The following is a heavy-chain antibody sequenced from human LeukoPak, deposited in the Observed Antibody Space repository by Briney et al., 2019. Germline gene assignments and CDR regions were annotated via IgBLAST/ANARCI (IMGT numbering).Heavy chain of an antibody. V-gene: IGHV4-34*01. Sequence: SETLSLTCAVYGVSFSGYYWSWIRQPPGKGLEWIGEINHSGSTNYNPSLKSRVTISVDTSKNQFSLKLSSVTAADTAVYYCARGGIVVVPAAIVYYGMDVWGQGTTVTVSS. J-gene: IGHJ6*02. CDR3: ARGGIVVVPAAIVYYGMDV. CDR2: INHSGST. CDR1: GVSFSGYY. D-gene: IGHD2-2*01.